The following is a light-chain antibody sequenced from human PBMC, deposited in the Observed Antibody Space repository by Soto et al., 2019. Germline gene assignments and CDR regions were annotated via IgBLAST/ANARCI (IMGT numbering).Light chain of an antibody. CDR1: QGVGSS. V-gene: IGKV3-15*01. J-gene: IGKJ4*01. Sequence: EIVMTQSPATLSVFVGERATLSCRASQGVGSSLGWYQKKPGQAPRLLVHSVSTRAIGIPARFSGSSSGTEFTLTISSLQSEDSAVYFCLQYYSWPLTFGGGTKVEI. CDR3: LQYYSWPLT. CDR2: SVS.